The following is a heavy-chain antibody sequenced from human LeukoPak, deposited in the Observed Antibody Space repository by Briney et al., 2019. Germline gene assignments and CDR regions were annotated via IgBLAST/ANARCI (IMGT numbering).Heavy chain of an antibody. CDR3: ARWAAGVVAGGAFDI. Sequence: SVTVSCKASGYTFTSYDINWVRQATGQGLEWIGWMNANSGNTCYAQKFQGRVTMTRKTSISTAYMELSSLRSEDTAVYYCARWAAGVVAGGAFDIWSQGTMVTVSS. CDR2: MNANSGNT. J-gene: IGHJ3*02. D-gene: IGHD3-22*01. V-gene: IGHV1-8*02. CDR1: GYTFTSYD.